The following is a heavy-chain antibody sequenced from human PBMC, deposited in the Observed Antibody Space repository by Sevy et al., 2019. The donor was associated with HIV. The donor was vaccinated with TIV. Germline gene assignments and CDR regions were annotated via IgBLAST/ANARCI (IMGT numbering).Heavy chain of an antibody. Sequence: GGSLRLSCAASGFSFSGSAMHWVRQASGKGLEWIGRIRSQDNNYATSYAVSGRDRFTISRDDAKNTAYLQMDSLKTEDTAVYYCSRHKEPWRVLDSKDGMDVWGQGTTVTVSS. CDR2: IRSQDNNYAT. V-gene: IGHV3-73*01. J-gene: IGHJ6*02. CDR1: GFSFSGSA. D-gene: IGHD6-19*01. CDR3: SRHKEPWRVLDSKDGMDV.